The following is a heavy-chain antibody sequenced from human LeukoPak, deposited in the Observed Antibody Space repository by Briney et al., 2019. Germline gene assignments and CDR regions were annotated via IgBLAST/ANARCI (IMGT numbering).Heavy chain of an antibody. V-gene: IGHV3-23*01. CDR2: ITASGSGT. CDR3: ARRSGPTDY. Sequence: GGSLRLSCAASGFTFSSYAMSWVRQAPGKGLEWVSSITASGSGTYYADSVKGRFTISRDNAKNSLYLQMNSLRAEDTAVYYCARRSGPTDYWGQGTLVTVSS. CDR1: GFTFSSYA. D-gene: IGHD6-19*01. J-gene: IGHJ4*02.